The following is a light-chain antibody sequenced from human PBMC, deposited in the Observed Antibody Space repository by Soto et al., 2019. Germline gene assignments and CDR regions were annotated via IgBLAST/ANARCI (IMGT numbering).Light chain of an antibody. CDR2: EVS. Sequence: QSVLTQPASVPGSPGQSITISCTGTSSDVGGYNYVSWYQQHPGKAPKLMIYEVSNRPSGVSHRFSGSKSGNTASLTISGLQAEDEADYYCSSYASSSTSFGTGTKVTVL. J-gene: IGLJ1*01. CDR1: SSDVGGYNY. V-gene: IGLV2-14*03. CDR3: SSYASSSTS.